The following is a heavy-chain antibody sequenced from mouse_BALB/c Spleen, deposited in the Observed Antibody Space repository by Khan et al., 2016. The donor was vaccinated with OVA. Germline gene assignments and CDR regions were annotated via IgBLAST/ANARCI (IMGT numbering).Heavy chain of an antibody. V-gene: IGHV1-20*02. Sequence: VQLKESGPELVKPGASVKISCKASGYSFTGYFMNWVMQSHGKSLEWIGRINPHIGETFYNQKFKGKATLTVDESSSTAHMELRSLASEASAVFYCARIYRSDFGYWGQGTTVTVST. CDR3: ARIYRSDFGY. CDR1: GYSFTGYF. D-gene: IGHD2-1*01. CDR2: INPHIGET. J-gene: IGHJ2*01.